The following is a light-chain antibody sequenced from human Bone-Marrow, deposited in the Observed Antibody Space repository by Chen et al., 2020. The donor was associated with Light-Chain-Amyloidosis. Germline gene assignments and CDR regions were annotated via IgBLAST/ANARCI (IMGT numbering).Light chain of an antibody. CDR3: QQYGTSPLT. CDR2: GAS. Sequence: EIVLTQVPATLSVSPGEGVTLSCWASQAVSSNLAWYQQKPGQAPRLLIYGASTRAAGVPARFSGSGSGTDITLTINRLEPEDFAMYYCQQYGTSPLTFGGGTKVEIK. V-gene: IGKV3-20*01. J-gene: IGKJ4*01. CDR1: QAVSSN.